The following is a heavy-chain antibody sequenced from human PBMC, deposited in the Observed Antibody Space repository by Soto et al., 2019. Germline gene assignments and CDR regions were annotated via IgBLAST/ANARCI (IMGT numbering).Heavy chain of an antibody. D-gene: IGHD3-10*01. CDR1: GGSISSYF. Sequence: SETLSLTCTVSGGSISSYFWSWIRQPPGKGLEWIGYIYYSGSTNYNPSLKSRVSISVDTSKNQFSLKLSSVTAADTAVYYCARGVRYFDYWGQGTLVPVSS. J-gene: IGHJ4*02. CDR2: IYYSGST. CDR3: ARGVRYFDY. V-gene: IGHV4-59*01.